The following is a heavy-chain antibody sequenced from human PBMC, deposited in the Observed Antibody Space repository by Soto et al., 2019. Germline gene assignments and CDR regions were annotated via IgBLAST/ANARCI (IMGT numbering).Heavy chain of an antibody. CDR3: AKAAAGIIYYGMDV. Sequence: GGSLRLSCAASGFTFSSNAMSWVRQAPGKGLEWVSAISGSGGSTYYADSVKGRFTISRDNSKNTLYLQMNSLRAEDTAVYYCAKAAAGIIYYGMDVWGQGTTVTVSS. D-gene: IGHD6-13*01. J-gene: IGHJ6*02. V-gene: IGHV3-23*01. CDR2: ISGSGGST. CDR1: GFTFSSNA.